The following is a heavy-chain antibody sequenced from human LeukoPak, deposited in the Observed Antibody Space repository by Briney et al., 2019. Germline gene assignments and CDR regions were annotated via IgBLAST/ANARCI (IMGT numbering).Heavy chain of an antibody. D-gene: IGHD3-10*01. CDR2: INHSGST. CDR1: GGSFIGYY. V-gene: IGHV4-34*01. CDR3: ARRGSLYGQRSFAY. Sequence: PSETLSLTCAVYGGSFIGYYCSWIRQPPGKGLELIGEINHSGSTNYNPSLKSRVTISVDRSKSQFSLKLRSVTAADTAVYYCARRGSLYGQRSFAYWGQGTLITVSS. J-gene: IGHJ4*02.